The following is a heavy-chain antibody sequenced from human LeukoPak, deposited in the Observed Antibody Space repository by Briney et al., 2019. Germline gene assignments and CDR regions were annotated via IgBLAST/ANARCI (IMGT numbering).Heavy chain of an antibody. CDR1: GGSFSGYY. J-gene: IGHJ5*02. CDR2: INHSGST. D-gene: IGHD2-15*01. Sequence: PSETLSLTCAVYGGSFSGYYWSWIRQPPGKGLEWIGEINHSGSTNYNPSLKSRVTISVDTSKNQFSLKLSSVTAADTAVYYCARNRRRRCSGGSCSRLRSWSDPWGQGTLVTVSS. V-gene: IGHV4-34*01. CDR3: ARNRRRRCSGGSCSRLRSWSDP.